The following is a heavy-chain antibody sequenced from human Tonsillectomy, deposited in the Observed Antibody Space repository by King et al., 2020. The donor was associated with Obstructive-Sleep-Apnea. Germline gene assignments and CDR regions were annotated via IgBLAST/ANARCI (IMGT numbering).Heavy chain of an antibody. J-gene: IGHJ4*02. D-gene: IGHD6-6*01. CDR1: GGTFSTNA. CDR3: ARGRSTSYRSLSYFDY. Sequence: QLVQSGAEVKKPGSSMKVSCKASGGTFSTNAISWVRQAPGQGLDWMGGIIPILGMVNYAQKFQGRVTITADKSTTTASMELSSLRSEDTAVYYCARGRSTSYRSLSYFDYWGQGTLVTVSS. CDR2: IIPILGMV. V-gene: IGHV1-69*09.